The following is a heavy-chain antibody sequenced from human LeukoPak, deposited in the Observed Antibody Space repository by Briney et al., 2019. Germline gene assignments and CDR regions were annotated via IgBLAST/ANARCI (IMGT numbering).Heavy chain of an antibody. Sequence: ASVKVSCKASGYTFTDYYIHWVRQAPGQGLEWLGGFDPEDGETIYAQKFQGRVTMTEDTSTDTAYMELSSLRSEDTAVYYCATGFAYVDPDAFDIWGQGTMVTVSS. CDR1: GYTFTDYY. V-gene: IGHV1-24*01. CDR3: ATGFAYVDPDAFDI. CDR2: FDPEDGET. J-gene: IGHJ3*02. D-gene: IGHD3-16*01.